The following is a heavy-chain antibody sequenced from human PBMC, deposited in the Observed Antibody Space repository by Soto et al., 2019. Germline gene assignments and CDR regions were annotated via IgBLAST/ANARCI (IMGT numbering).Heavy chain of an antibody. Sequence: QVQLVQSGNEVKKPGSSVTVSCKTPEGTFNNYTITWVRQAPGQGLQWLGRFIPVRDIGNYAQNFQGRVTFTADKSSNTAYMELRSLASEDTAVYYCARAPIRLSLTRSLPVMDSWGQGTLVAVSS. CDR1: EGTFNNYT. V-gene: IGHV1-69*04. CDR2: FIPVRDIG. J-gene: IGHJ4*02. D-gene: IGHD3-9*01. CDR3: ARAPIRLSLTRSLPVMDS.